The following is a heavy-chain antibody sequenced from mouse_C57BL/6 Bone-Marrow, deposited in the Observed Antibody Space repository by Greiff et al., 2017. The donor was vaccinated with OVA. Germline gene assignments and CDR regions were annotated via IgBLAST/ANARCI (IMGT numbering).Heavy chain of an antibody. J-gene: IGHJ1*03. CDR1: GYSITSGYY. V-gene: IGHV3-6*01. D-gene: IGHD1-1*01. Sequence: ESGPGLVKPSQSLSLTCSVTGYSITSGYYWNWIRQFPGNKLEWMGYISYDGSNNYNPSLKNRISITRDTSKNQFFLKLNSVTTEDTATYYCARRGYGSSLYWYFDVWGTGTTVTVSS. CDR3: ARRGYGSSLYWYFDV. CDR2: ISYDGSN.